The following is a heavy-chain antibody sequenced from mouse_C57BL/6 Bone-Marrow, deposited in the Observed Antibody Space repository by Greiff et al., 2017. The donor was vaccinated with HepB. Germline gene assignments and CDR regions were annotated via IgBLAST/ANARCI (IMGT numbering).Heavy chain of an antibody. J-gene: IGHJ4*01. CDR2: INPSSGYT. V-gene: IGHV1-4*01. CDR1: GYTFTSYT. Sequence: QVHVKQSGAELARPGASVKMSCKASGYTFTSYTMHWVKQRPGQGLEWIGYINPSSGYTKYNQKFKDKATLTADKSSSTAYMQLSSLTSEDSAVYYCARSYYYGSSYAMDYWGQGTSVTVSS. CDR3: ARSYYYGSSYAMDY. D-gene: IGHD1-1*01.